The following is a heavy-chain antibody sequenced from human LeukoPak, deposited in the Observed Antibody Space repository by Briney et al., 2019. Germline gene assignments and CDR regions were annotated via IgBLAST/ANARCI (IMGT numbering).Heavy chain of an antibody. D-gene: IGHD6-19*01. CDR3: ARRLSGYSSYGPNWFDP. J-gene: IGHJ5*02. V-gene: IGHV4-39*01. CDR1: GGSISSSSYY. CDR2: IYYSGST. Sequence: SETLSLTCTVSGGSISSSSYYWGWIRQPPGRGLEWIGSIYYSGSTYYNPSLKSRVTISVDTSKNQFSLKLSSVTAADTAVYYCARRLSGYSSYGPNWFDPWGQGSLVTVSS.